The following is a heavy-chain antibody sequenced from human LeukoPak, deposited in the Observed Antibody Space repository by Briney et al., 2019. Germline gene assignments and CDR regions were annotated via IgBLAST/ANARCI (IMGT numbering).Heavy chain of an antibody. CDR1: GYTFTSYG. J-gene: IGHJ4*02. CDR3: AKDFDSSSWYGFDY. V-gene: IGHV1-18*01. CDR2: ISAYNGNT. Sequence: GASVKVSCKASGYTFTSYGISWVRQAPGQGLEWMGWISAYNGNTNYAQKLQGRVTMTTDTSTSTAYMELRSLRSDDTAVYYCAKDFDSSSWYGFDYWGQGTLVTVSS. D-gene: IGHD6-13*01.